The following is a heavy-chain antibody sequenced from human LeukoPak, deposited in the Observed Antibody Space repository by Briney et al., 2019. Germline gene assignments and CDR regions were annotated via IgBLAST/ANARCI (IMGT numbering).Heavy chain of an antibody. D-gene: IGHD2-8*02. CDR3: ARRTGDWFDP. Sequence: SETLSLTCTVSGGSISSGGYYWSWIRQPPGKGLEWIGYISYGGSTNYNPSLKSRVTISVDTSKTQFSLKLSSVTAADTAVYYCARRTGDWFDPWGQGTLVTVSS. V-gene: IGHV4-61*08. CDR1: GGSISSGGYY. CDR2: ISYGGST. J-gene: IGHJ5*02.